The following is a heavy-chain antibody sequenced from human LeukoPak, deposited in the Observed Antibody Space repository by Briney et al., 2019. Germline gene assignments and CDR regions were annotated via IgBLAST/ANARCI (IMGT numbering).Heavy chain of an antibody. CDR3: ARVGITIFGVVHHGDV. J-gene: IGHJ6*04. Sequence: GASVKVSCKASGYTFTSYGISWVRQAPGQGLEWMGWISAYNGNTNYAQKLQGRVTMTTDTSTSTAYMELRSLRSDDTAVYYCARVGITIFGVVHHGDVWGKGTTVTVSS. D-gene: IGHD3-3*01. CDR1: GYTFTSYG. CDR2: ISAYNGNT. V-gene: IGHV1-18*01.